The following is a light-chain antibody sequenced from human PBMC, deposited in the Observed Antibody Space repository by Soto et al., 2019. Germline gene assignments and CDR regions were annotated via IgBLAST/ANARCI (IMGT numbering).Light chain of an antibody. J-gene: IGKJ1*01. V-gene: IGKV1-5*01. CDR1: QSISSW. CDR3: QQYNSYST. CDR2: DAS. Sequence: DIQMTQSPSTLSASVGDRDTITCRASQSISSWLAWYQQKPGKAPKLLIYDASSLESGVPSRFSGNGSGTEFTLTISSLQPDDFATYYCQQYNSYSTFGQGTKVEIK.